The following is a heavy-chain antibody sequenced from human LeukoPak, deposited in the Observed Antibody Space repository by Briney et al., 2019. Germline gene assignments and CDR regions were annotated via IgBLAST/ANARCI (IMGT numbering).Heavy chain of an antibody. Sequence: SQTLSLTCTVAGGSISSGSYYWSWIRQPAGKGLEWIVRIYTSGSTNYNPSLKSRVTISVDTSKNQFSLKLSSVTAADTAVYYCARVRSERFLEWLTPFDAFDIWGQGTMVTVSS. CDR2: IYTSGST. CDR1: GGSISSGSYY. CDR3: ARVRSERFLEWLTPFDAFDI. D-gene: IGHD3-3*01. J-gene: IGHJ3*02. V-gene: IGHV4-61*02.